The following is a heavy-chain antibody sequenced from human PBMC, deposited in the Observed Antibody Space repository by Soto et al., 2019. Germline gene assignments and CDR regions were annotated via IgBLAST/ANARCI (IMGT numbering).Heavy chain of an antibody. CDR3: ARSSSGSVVGYYYYYMDV. CDR2: INHSGST. CDR1: GGSFSGYY. D-gene: IGHD6-19*01. J-gene: IGHJ6*03. V-gene: IGHV4-34*01. Sequence: SETLSLTCAVYGGSFSGYYWSWIRQPPGKGLEWIGEINHSGSTNYNPSLKSRVTISVDTSKNQFSLKLSSVTAADTAVYYCARSSSGSVVGYYYYYMDVWCKGTTVTVSS.